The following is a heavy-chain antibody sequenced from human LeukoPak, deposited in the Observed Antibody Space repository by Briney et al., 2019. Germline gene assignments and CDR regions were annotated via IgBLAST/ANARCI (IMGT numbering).Heavy chain of an antibody. Sequence: GGSLRLSCAASGFTFSSYGMHWVRQAPGKGLEWVAVISYDGSNKYYADSVKGRFTISRDNSKNTLYLQMNSLRAEDTAVYYCAREIARFTTAKSDYWGQGTLVTVSS. CDR2: ISYDGSNK. CDR1: GFTFSSYG. J-gene: IGHJ4*02. CDR3: AREIARFTTAKSDY. D-gene: IGHD3-22*01. V-gene: IGHV3-30*03.